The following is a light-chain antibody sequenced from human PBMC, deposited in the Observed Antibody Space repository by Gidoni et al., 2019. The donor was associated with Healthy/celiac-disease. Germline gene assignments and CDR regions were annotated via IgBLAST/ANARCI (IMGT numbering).Light chain of an antibody. CDR1: QRVSSSY. CDR3: QQYGSSSLT. Sequence: ETVLTTSPGTLSLSPGERATLSCRASQRVSSSYLAWYQQKPGQAPRLLIYGASSRATGIPDRFSGSGSGTDFTLTISRLEPEDFAVYYCQQYGSSSLTFGGGTKVEIK. CDR2: GAS. J-gene: IGKJ4*01. V-gene: IGKV3-20*01.